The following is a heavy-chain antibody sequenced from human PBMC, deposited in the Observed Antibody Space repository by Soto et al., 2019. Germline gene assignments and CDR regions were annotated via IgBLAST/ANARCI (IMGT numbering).Heavy chain of an antibody. CDR1: GFTLSGYW. J-gene: IGHJ4*02. CDR2: INQDGSEK. CDR3: SRSLDY. V-gene: IGHV3-7*01. Sequence: PGGSLRLSCAASGFTLSGYWMDWVRQAPGKGLEWVANINQDGSEKHYVDSVKGRFTISRDNAKNSLYLQMSSLTAEDSALYYCSRSLDYWGQGTLVTVSS.